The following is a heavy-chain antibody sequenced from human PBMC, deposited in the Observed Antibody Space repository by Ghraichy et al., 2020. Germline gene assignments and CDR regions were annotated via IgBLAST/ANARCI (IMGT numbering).Heavy chain of an antibody. Sequence: GGSLRLSCAASRFTFSDYYMSWIRQAPGKGLEWVSYISSSGTTIYNADSVKGRFTISRDNAKNSLYLQMNSLRVEDTAVYYCARELRGNWSTYGMDVWGQGTTVTVSS. V-gene: IGHV3-11*01. CDR3: ARELRGNWSTYGMDV. CDR2: ISSSGTTI. CDR1: RFTFSDYY. J-gene: IGHJ6*02. D-gene: IGHD1-20*01.